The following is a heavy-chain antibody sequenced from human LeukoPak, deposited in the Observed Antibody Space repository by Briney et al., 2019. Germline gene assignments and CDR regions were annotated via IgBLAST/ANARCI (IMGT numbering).Heavy chain of an antibody. CDR2: IYTSGST. V-gene: IGHV4-61*09. CDR3: ARNGDDSSDYYYFDY. D-gene: IGHD3-22*01. Sequence: SETLSLTCTVSGGSISSGSYHWIWIRQPAGKGLEWIGHIYTSGSTNYNPSLRSRVTISVDTSKNQFSLKLSSVTAADTAIYYCARNGDDSSDYYYFDYWGQGTLVTVSS. CDR1: GGSISSGSYH. J-gene: IGHJ4*02.